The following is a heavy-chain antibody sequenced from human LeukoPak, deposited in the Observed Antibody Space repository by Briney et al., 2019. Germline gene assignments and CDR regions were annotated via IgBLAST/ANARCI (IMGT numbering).Heavy chain of an antibody. J-gene: IGHJ6*03. CDR1: QFSFSTYW. CDR2: IKQDEGEK. CDR3: ASAASLNYMDV. Sequence: GGSLRLSCAASQFSFSTYWMSWVRQAPGKGLEWVANIKQDEGEKYYVDSVRGRFTISRDNAKNSLYLQMNSLRAEDTAVYYCASAASLNYMDVWGKGTTVTVSS. V-gene: IGHV3-7*01. D-gene: IGHD6-25*01.